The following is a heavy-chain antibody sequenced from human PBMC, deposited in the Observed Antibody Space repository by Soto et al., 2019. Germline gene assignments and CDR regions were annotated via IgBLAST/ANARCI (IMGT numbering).Heavy chain of an antibody. D-gene: IGHD3-10*01. CDR3: AREAPRVVRGVRDLSYYFDY. Sequence: QVQLQESGPGLVKPSQTLSLTCTVSGGSISSGGYYWSWIRQHPGKGLEWIGYIYYSGSTYYNPSLKSRVTISVDTSKNQFSLKLSSVTAADTAVYYCAREAPRVVRGVRDLSYYFDYWGQGTLVTVSS. V-gene: IGHV4-31*03. CDR1: GGSISSGGYY. J-gene: IGHJ4*02. CDR2: IYYSGST.